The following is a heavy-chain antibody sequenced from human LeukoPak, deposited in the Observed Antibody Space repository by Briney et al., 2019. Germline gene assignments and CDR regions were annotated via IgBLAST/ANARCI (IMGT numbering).Heavy chain of an antibody. V-gene: IGHV1-2*02. CDR2: INPNSGGT. D-gene: IGHD3-10*01. Sequence: ASVKVPCKASGYTFTGYYMHWVRQAPGQGLEWMGWINPNSGGTNYAQKFQGRVTMTRDTSISTAYMELSRLRSDDTAVYYCAREFTMVRGVTGMDVWGQGTTVTVSS. J-gene: IGHJ6*02. CDR1: GYTFTGYY. CDR3: AREFTMVRGVTGMDV.